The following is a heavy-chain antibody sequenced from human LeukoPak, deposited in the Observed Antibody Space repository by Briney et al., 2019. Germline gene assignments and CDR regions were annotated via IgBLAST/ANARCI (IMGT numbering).Heavy chain of an antibody. J-gene: IGHJ4*02. CDR1: GFTFSSYG. V-gene: IGHV3-23*01. D-gene: IGHD3-10*01. Sequence: GGSLRLSCAASGFTFSSYGMSWVRQAPGKGLEWVSAISGSGGSTYYADSVKGRFTISRDNSKNTLYLQMNSLRAADTAVYYCAKLFNSGSYYPFDYWGQGTLVTVSS. CDR2: ISGSGGST. CDR3: AKLFNSGSYYPFDY.